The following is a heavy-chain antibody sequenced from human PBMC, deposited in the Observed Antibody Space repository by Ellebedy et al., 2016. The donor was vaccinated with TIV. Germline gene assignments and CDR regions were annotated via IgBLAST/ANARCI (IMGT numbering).Heavy chain of an antibody. CDR1: GFTFDDYA. V-gene: IGHV3-43*02. J-gene: IGHJ6*02. Sequence: PGGSLRLSCAASGFTFDDYAMHWVRQAPGKGLEWVSLISGDGGSTYYADSVKGRFTISRDNSKNSLYLQMNSLRTEDTALYYCAKGLWFGELLLIYYYYGMDVWGQGTTVTVSS. CDR3: AKGLWFGELLLIYYYYGMDV. D-gene: IGHD3-10*01. CDR2: ISGDGGST.